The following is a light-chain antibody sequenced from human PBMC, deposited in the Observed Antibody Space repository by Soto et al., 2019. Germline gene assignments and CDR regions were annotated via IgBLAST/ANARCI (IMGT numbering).Light chain of an antibody. J-gene: IGKJ3*01. V-gene: IGKV1-39*01. Sequence: DIQMTQSPSSLSASVGDRVTVTCRASQNISNSLNWYQQKPGKAPKLLIYAASSLQSGVQSRFSGSGSGTDFTLTIRSLQPEDFATYYCQQTYSTPFTVGPGTKVDIK. CDR2: AAS. CDR1: QNISNS. CDR3: QQTYSTPFT.